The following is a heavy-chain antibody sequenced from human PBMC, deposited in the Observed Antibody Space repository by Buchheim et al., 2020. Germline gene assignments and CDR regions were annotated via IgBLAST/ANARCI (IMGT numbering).Heavy chain of an antibody. CDR3: ARVSSGHCSSTSCYGPEYYYYGMDV. J-gene: IGHJ6*02. V-gene: IGHV4-30-4*01. CDR1: GGSISSGDYY. Sequence: QVQLQESGPGLVKPSQTLSLTCTVSGGSISSGDYYWSWIRQPPGKGLEWIGYIYYSGSTYYNPSLKSRVTISVDTSKNQFSLKLRSVTAADTAVYYCARVSSGHCSSTSCYGPEYYYYGMDVWGQGTT. D-gene: IGHD2-2*01. CDR2: IYYSGST.